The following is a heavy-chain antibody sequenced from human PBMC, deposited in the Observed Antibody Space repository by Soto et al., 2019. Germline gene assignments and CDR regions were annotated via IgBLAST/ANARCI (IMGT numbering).Heavy chain of an antibody. D-gene: IGHD2-21*02. J-gene: IGHJ3*02. CDR3: ARDIRYCGGDCYEDTFDI. CDR1: GYTFTSYG. V-gene: IGHV1-18*01. Sequence: QVQLVQSGAEVKKAGASVKVSCKASGYTFTSYGVSRVRKAAGQGLERMGWISAYKGETNYGQKLRRRVTMTTDTSTNKVDIELRSMRSDDKAVYYCARDIRYCGGDCYEDTFDIWGQGTMVTVSS. CDR2: ISAYKGET.